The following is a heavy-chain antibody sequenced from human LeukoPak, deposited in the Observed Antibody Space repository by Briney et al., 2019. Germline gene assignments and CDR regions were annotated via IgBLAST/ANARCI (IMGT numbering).Heavy chain of an antibody. V-gene: IGHV1-8*03. CDR3: ARGLDVSGYYYYYMGV. Sequence: ASVKVSCKASGYTFTSYDINWVRQATGEGLEWMGGMNPNSGNTGYAQKFQGRVTITRNTPISTAYRELSSLRSEDTAVYYCARGLDVSGYYYYYMGVWGKGTTVTVSS. D-gene: IGHD1-1*01. CDR2: MNPNSGNT. J-gene: IGHJ6*03. CDR1: GYTFTSYD.